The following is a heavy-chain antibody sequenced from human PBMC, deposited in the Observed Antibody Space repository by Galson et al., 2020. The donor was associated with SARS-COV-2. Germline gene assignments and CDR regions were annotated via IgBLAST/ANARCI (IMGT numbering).Heavy chain of an antibody. J-gene: IGHJ4*02. V-gene: IGHV3-64D*08. CDR2: ISSNGGNI. D-gene: IGHD3-9*01. CDR3: VKLQNDILTGYPFDY. CDR1: GFTFSTYT. Sequence: TGGSLRLSCSASGFTFSTYTMHWVRQAPGKGLECVSAISSNGGNIYYADSVKGRFTISRDNSKNTLHLQMSSLRAEDTAVYYCVKLQNDILTGYPFDYWGQGTLVSVSS.